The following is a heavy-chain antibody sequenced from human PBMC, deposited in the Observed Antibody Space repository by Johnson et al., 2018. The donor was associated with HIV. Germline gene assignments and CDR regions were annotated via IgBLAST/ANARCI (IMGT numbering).Heavy chain of an antibody. CDR3: ARGGYWATTIAYRGDDSFDI. D-gene: IGHD5-12*01. V-gene: IGHV3-7*01. Sequence: VQLVESGGGLVQPGGSLRLSCVASGFTFKSYWMTWVRQAPGKGLEWVANIKEDGSATHYGDSVKGRFTISRDNAKNSLDVQMSRLRAEDTAVYYCARGGYWATTIAYRGDDSFDIWGQGTNVIVSS. CDR2: IKEDGSAT. J-gene: IGHJ3*02. CDR1: GFTFKSYW.